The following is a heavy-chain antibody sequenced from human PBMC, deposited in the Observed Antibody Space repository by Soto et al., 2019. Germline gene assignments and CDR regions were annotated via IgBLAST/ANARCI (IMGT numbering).Heavy chain of an antibody. Sequence: SETLSLTCSVSGDSISSGRFHWGWIRQPPGKGLEFIATVHYSGNTHYNPSLRSRVTIFVDTSKSHFSLRLSSVTAADTAVYYCARADRFGVVTPFMDSWGQGILVTVS. CDR3: ARADRFGVVTPFMDS. CDR1: GDSISSGRFH. CDR2: VHYSGNT. V-gene: IGHV4-39*02. J-gene: IGHJ4*02. D-gene: IGHD3-3*01.